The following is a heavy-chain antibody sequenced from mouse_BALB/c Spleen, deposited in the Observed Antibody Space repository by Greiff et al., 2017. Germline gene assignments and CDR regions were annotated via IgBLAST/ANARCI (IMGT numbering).Heavy chain of an antibody. Sequence: VQLKESGPGLVKPSQSLSLTCTVTGYSITSDYAWNWIRQFPGNKLEWMGYISYSGSTSYNPSLKSRISITRDTSKNQFFLQLNSVTTEDTATYYCARGYYVPFAYWGQGTLVTVSA. CDR3: ARGYYVPFAY. D-gene: IGHD2-3*01. J-gene: IGHJ3*01. CDR2: ISYSGST. V-gene: IGHV3-2*02. CDR1: GYSITSDYA.